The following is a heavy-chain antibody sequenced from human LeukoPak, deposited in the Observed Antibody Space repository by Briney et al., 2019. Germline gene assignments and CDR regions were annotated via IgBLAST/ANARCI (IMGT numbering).Heavy chain of an antibody. D-gene: IGHD3-10*01. CDR1: GFTFSNYW. J-gene: IGHJ4*02. V-gene: IGHV3-7*01. CDR2: IKQDGSEK. Sequence: GESLRLSCAPSGFTFSNYWMSWVRQAPGKGLEWVANIKQDGSEKYYVDSVKSRFTISRDNSKNSLYLQMNSLRAEDTAIYYCARDGPYYSAYWGQGTLVTVSS. CDR3: ARDGPYYSAY.